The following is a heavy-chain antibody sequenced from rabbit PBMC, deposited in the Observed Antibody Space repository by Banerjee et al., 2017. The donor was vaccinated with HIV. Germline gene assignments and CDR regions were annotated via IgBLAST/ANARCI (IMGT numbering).Heavy chain of an antibody. CDR1: GFDFSSYG. CDR2: ITYGGST. J-gene: IGHJ4*01. D-gene: IGHD7-1*01. CDR3: ARGGYAGYGYPLYFNL. V-gene: IGHV1S39*01. Sequence: QEQLVESGGGLVQPGGSLKLSCKASGFDFSSYGVSWVRQAPGKGLEWIGYITYGGSTFYANWAKGRFTISKTSSTTVTLQMTSLTAADTATHFCARGGYAGYGYPLYFNLWGPGTLVTVS.